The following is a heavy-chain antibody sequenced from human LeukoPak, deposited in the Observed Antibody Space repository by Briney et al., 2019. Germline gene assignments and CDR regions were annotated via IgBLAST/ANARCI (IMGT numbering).Heavy chain of an antibody. CDR3: AKDMWDGSGSLGNNCFDY. CDR2: ISYDGSNK. J-gene: IGHJ4*02. D-gene: IGHD3-10*01. V-gene: IGHV3-30*18. CDR1: GFTFSSYG. Sequence: GGSLRLSCAASGFTFSSYGMHWVRQAPGKGLEWVAVISYDGSNKYYADSVKGRFTISRDNSKNPLYLQMNSLRAEDTAVYYCAKDMWDGSGSLGNNCFDYWGQGTLVTVSS.